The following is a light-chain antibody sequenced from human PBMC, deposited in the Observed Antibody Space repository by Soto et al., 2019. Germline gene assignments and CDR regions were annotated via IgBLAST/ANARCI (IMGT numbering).Light chain of an antibody. CDR1: RSDIGDSNF. Sequence: QSALTQPASVSGSPGQSVTISCTGPRSDIGDSNFISWYQHSPGKAPRLLIYEVNNPPSGVSRRFSGSKAGNTASLPISGLLDDDEADYFCASFRSGTILVFGSGTKLTVL. CDR2: EVN. CDR3: ASFRSGTILV. J-gene: IGLJ6*01. V-gene: IGLV2-14*01.